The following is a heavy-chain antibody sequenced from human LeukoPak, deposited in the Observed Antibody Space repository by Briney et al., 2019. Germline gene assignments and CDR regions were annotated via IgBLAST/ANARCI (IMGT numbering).Heavy chain of an antibody. CDR2: IKQDGSEK. CDR1: GFTFSSYW. J-gene: IGHJ4*02. CDR3: AKRTLGGLAFDY. Sequence: PGGSLRLFCAASGFTFSSYWMNWVRQAPGKGLEWVANIKQDGSEKYYVDSVKGRFTISRDNAKNSLYLQMYSLRAEDTAVYYCAKRTLGGLAFDYWGQGTLVTVSS. V-gene: IGHV3-7*05. D-gene: IGHD3/OR15-3a*01.